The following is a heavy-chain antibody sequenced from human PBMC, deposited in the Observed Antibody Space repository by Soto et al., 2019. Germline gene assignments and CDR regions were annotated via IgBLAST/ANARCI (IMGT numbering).Heavy chain of an antibody. J-gene: IGHJ4*02. CDR2: ISSGGDLT. CDR1: GFMFSSHG. D-gene: IGHD1-1*01. V-gene: IGHV3-23*01. CDR3: AKIGQIGNWFFDY. Sequence: EVQLLESGGDLVQPGGSLRVSCAASGFMFSSHGMSWVRQAPGKGLEWVSSISSGGDLTYYADSVKGRFTVSRDNLKNTLSLQLGRLRAEDTATYYCAKIGQIGNWFFDYCGQGTLVTVSS.